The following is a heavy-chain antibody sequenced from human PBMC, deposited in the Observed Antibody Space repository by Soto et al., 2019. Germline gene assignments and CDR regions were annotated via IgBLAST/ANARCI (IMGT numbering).Heavy chain of an antibody. CDR3: ARGRVQDSSVWATHCAY. V-gene: IGHV3-64*01. CDR2: INTNGVNT. CDR1: GFTFSGYS. D-gene: IGHD6-19*01. J-gene: IGHJ4*02. Sequence: EVQLVESGGGLVQPGGSLRLSCAASGFTFSGYSMFWVRQAPGKGLEYVSAINTNGVNTFYAKSVKGRFTISRDNSKNTMYLQMGSLRAEDMAVYYCARGRVQDSSVWATHCAYWGQGTLVTASS.